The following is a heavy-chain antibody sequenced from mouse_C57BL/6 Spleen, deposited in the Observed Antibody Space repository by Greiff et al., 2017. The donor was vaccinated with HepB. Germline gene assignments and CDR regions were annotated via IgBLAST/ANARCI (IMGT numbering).Heavy chain of an antibody. D-gene: IGHD2-1*01. CDR3: AIIYYGNPAGFAY. V-gene: IGHV2-6*01. CDR1: GFSFTSYG. CDR2: IWGVGST. Sequence: VKLMESGPGLVAPSQSLSITCTVSGFSFTSYGVDWVRQSPGKGLEWLGVIWGVGSTNYNSALKSRLSISKDNSKSQVFLKMNSLQTDDTAMYYCAIIYYGNPAGFAYWGQGTLVTVSA. J-gene: IGHJ3*01.